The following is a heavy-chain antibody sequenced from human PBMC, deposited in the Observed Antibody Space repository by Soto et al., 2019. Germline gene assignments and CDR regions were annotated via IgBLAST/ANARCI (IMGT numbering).Heavy chain of an antibody. J-gene: IGHJ4*02. CDR2: INHSGST. CDR3: ARGHYYDSSGYYYGPSYFDY. V-gene: IGHV4-34*01. Sequence: QVQLQQWGAGLLKPSETLSLTCAVYGGSLSGYYWRWIRQPPGKRLEWIGEINHSGSTNYNPSLKSRVTISVDTSKNQFSLKLNSVTAADTAVYYCARGHYYDSSGYYYGPSYFDYWGQGTLVTVSS. CDR1: GGSLSGYY. D-gene: IGHD3-22*01.